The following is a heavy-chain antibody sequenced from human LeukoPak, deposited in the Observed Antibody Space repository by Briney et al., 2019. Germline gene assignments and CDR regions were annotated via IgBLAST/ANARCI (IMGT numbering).Heavy chain of an antibody. CDR1: GFTFSSYG. D-gene: IGHD6-13*01. J-gene: IGHJ4*02. Sequence: GRSLRLSCAASGFTFSSYGMHWVRQAPGKGLERVAVISYDGSNKYYADSVKGRFTISRDNSKNTLYLQMNSLRAEDTAMYYCAKDLSSSSWYVGNFDYWGQGTLVTVSS. CDR3: AKDLSSSSWYVGNFDY. CDR2: ISYDGSNK. V-gene: IGHV3-30*18.